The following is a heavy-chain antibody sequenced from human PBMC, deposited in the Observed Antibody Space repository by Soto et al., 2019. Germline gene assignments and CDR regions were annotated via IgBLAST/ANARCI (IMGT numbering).Heavy chain of an antibody. V-gene: IGHV1-18*01. CDR3: AREDERWLPLRY. CDR1: GYTFPNYN. Sequence: GASVKVSCKASGYTFPNYNMNWVRQAPGQGLEWMGWISGHSDDTNYAQRLQGRLTMTKDTSTNTAHMELRSLTSDDTAMYYCAREDERWLPLRYWGQGTLVTVSS. D-gene: IGHD5-12*01. J-gene: IGHJ4*02. CDR2: ISGHSDDT.